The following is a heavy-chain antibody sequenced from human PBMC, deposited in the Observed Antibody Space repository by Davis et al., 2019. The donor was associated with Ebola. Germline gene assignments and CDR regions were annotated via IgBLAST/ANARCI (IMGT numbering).Heavy chain of an antibody. CDR3: ARGRKGYYYYGMDV. D-gene: IGHD1-14*01. J-gene: IGHJ6*02. CDR1: GISFSTYS. CDR2: INHSGST. Sequence: ESLKISCAASGISFSTYSMNWVRQPPGKGLEWIGEINHSGSTNYNPSLKSRVTISVDTSKNQFSLKLSSVTAADTAVYYCARGRKGYYYYGMDVWGQGTTVTVSS. V-gene: IGHV4-34*01.